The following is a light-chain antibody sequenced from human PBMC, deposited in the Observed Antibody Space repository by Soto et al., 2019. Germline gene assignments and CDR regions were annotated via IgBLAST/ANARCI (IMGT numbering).Light chain of an antibody. Sequence: QSVLTQSSSASASLGSSVKLTYTLSRGHSSYIIAWHQQQPGKAPRYLMKLEGSGSYNKGSGVPDRFSGSSSGAVRYLTISNLQSDDEADYYCETWDTNTRVFGGRTKVTVL. CDR3: ETWDTNTRV. CDR1: RGHSSYI. V-gene: IGLV4-60*03. CDR2: LEGSGSY. J-gene: IGLJ3*02.